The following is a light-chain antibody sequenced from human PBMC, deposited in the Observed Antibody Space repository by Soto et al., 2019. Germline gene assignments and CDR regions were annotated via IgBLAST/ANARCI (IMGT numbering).Light chain of an antibody. CDR1: QSVSSSY. CDR2: GAS. Sequence: EIVLTQSPGTLSLSPGERATLSCRASQSVSSSYLAWYQQKPGQAPRLLIYGASSRATGIPDRFSGSGSGTDFTLTISRLEPEDFAVYYCMQGSHWPLTFGGGTKVEIK. J-gene: IGKJ4*01. V-gene: IGKV3-20*01. CDR3: MQGSHWPLT.